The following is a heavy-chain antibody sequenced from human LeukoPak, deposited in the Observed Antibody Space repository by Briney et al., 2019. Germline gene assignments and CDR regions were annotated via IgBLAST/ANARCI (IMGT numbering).Heavy chain of an antibody. V-gene: IGHV3-23*01. CDR3: AKSTTYDFWTGFSFDF. CDR2: VSDTGGRT. D-gene: IGHD3-3*01. CDR1: GFSFSTYA. Sequence: GGSLRLSCAASGFSFSTYAMSWVRQAPGKGLEWVSTVSDTGGRTYYVDSVRGRFTIPRDNSKNTLYLQMNSLRVEDTAVYYCAKSTTYDFWTGFSFDFWGQGALVTVSS. J-gene: IGHJ4*02.